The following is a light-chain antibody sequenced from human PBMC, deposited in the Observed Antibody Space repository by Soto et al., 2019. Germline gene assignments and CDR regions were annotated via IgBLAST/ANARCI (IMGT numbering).Light chain of an antibody. V-gene: IGKV2-28*01. CDR3: MQALQTPLT. Sequence: DIVMTQSPLSLPVTLGEPASISCRSSQSLLHSNGYKYLDWYLQKPGQSPQLLIYLGSNRASGVPDRFSGSGSGTDFTLKISRGEAEDVGIYYCMQALQTPLTFGQGTKVEIK. CDR2: LGS. CDR1: QSLLHSNGYKY. J-gene: IGKJ1*01.